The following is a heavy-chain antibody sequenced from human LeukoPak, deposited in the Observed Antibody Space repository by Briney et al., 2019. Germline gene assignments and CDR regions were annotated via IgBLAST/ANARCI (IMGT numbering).Heavy chain of an antibody. Sequence: SETLSLTCAVYGGSFSGYYWSWIRQPPGKGLEWIGEINHSGSTNYNPSLKSRVTISVDTSKNQFSLKLGSVTAADTAVYYCARRTNTGEYSDFDYWGQGTLVTVSS. CDR3: ARRTNTGEYSDFDY. D-gene: IGHD2-8*02. CDR2: INHSGST. J-gene: IGHJ4*02. V-gene: IGHV4-34*01. CDR1: GGSFSGYY.